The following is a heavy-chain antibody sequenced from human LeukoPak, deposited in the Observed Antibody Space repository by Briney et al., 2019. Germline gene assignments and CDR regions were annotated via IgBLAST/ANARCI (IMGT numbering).Heavy chain of an antibody. J-gene: IGHJ6*04. V-gene: IGHV3-23*01. CDR1: GFTFSSDG. CDR2: ITASGGST. D-gene: IGHD6-19*01. Sequence: PGGSLRLSCAASGFTFSSDGMSWVRQAPGKGLEWVSGITASGGSTSYADSVKGRFTISRDNSRNTLYLQMNSLRAEDMAVYYCAKGTSGPDVWGKGTTVTVSS. CDR3: AKGTSGPDV.